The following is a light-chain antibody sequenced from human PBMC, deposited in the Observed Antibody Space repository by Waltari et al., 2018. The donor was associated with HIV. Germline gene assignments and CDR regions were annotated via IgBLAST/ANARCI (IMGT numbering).Light chain of an antibody. J-gene: IGLJ2*01. V-gene: IGLV3-25*03. CDR2: KDS. Sequence: SYELTQPPSLSVSPGQTARITCSGDALSMQYGYWYQQKPGQAPVLVIYKDSERSSGIPERSSGSSAGTTFTLTISGAQAEDEAAYFCQSTDLSGSYIIFGGGTKLTVL. CDR1: ALSMQY. CDR3: QSTDLSGSYII.